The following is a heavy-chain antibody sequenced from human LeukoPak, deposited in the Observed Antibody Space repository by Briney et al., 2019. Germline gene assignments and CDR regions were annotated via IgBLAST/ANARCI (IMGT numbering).Heavy chain of an antibody. CDR1: AYTFSTYW. CDR2: INSDGSST. V-gene: IGHV3-74*03. D-gene: IGHD5/OR15-5a*01. J-gene: IGHJ3*02. Sequence: GGSLRVSCAASAYTFSTYWMHWVRQAPGKGLVWVSRINSDGSSTMYADSVKGRFTISRDNTKNTLYLQMNSLRAEDTAVYYCVREDSVNFPDAFDIWGQGTMVTASS. CDR3: VREDSVNFPDAFDI.